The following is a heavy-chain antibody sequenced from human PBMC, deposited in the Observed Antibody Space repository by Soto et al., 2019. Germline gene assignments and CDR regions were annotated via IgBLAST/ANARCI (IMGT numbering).Heavy chain of an antibody. CDR3: AENAYYYDSSGYYVFGY. J-gene: IGHJ4*02. CDR2: ISGSGGST. V-gene: IGHV3-23*01. CDR1: GFTFSSYA. Sequence: GGSLRLSCAASGFTFSSYAMSWVRQAPGNGLEWVSAISGSGGSTYYADSVKGRFTISRDNSKNTLYLQMNSLRAEDTAVYYCAENAYYYDSSGYYVFGYWGQGTLVTVSS. D-gene: IGHD3-22*01.